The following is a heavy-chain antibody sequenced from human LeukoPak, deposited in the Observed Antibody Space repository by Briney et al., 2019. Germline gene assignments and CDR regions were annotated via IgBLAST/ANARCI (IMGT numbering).Heavy chain of an antibody. V-gene: IGHV4-59*12. CDR3: ARGRPSSSWYPYYYYYYMDV. CDR1: GGSITSYY. CDR2: IYFSGST. D-gene: IGHD6-13*01. Sequence: PSETLSLTCTVSGGSITSYYWSWIRQPPGKGLEWIGYIYFSGSTNYNPSLKSRVTMSVDTSTNQFSLKLSSVTAAGTAVYYCARGRPSSSWYPYYYYYYMDVWGKGTTVTVSS. J-gene: IGHJ6*03.